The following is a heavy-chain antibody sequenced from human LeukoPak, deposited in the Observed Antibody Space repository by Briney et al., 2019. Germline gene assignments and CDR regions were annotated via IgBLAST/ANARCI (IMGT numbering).Heavy chain of an antibody. Sequence: AGGSLRLSCAASGFTFSSYGMHWVRQAPGKGLEWVAFIRYDGSNKYYADSVKGRFTISRDNSKNTLYLQMNSLRAEDTAVYYCAKDRPPHYDFWSGYWASGLYFDYWGQGTLVTVSS. CDR2: IRYDGSNK. V-gene: IGHV3-30*02. CDR3: AKDRPPHYDFWSGYWASGLYFDY. J-gene: IGHJ4*02. D-gene: IGHD3-3*01. CDR1: GFTFSSYG.